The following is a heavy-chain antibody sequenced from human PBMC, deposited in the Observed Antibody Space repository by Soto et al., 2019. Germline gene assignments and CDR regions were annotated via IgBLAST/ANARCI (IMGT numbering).Heavy chain of an antibody. CDR2: ISAYNGNT. CDR1: GYTFTNYG. Sequence: ASVKVSCKASGYTFTNYGISWVRQAPGQGLEWMGWISAYNGNTNYAQKLQGRVTMTTDTSTSTAYMELRSLRSDDTAVYYCAREGGIAAAGTWAFDIWGQGTMVTVSS. V-gene: IGHV1-18*01. CDR3: AREGGIAAAGTWAFDI. D-gene: IGHD6-13*01. J-gene: IGHJ3*02.